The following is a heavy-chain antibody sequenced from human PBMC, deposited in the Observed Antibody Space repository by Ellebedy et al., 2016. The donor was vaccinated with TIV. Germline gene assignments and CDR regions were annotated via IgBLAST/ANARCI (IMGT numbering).Heavy chain of an antibody. J-gene: IGHJ4*02. CDR3: ARESPGGGFDY. CDR1: EYTFSTFY. V-gene: IGHV1-46*01. D-gene: IGHD3-10*01. CDR2: IIPSGGAT. Sequence: ASVKVSCKASEYTFSTFYVHWVRQAPGQGLEWMGMIIPSGGATNYAQKFQVRVTMTCDTSTGTVYMELTSLGSDDTAVYYCARESPGGGFDYWGQGTLVTVSS.